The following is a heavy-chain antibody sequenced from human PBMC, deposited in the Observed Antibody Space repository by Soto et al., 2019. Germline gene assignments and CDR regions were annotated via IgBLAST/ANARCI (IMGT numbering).Heavy chain of an antibody. V-gene: IGHV4-31*03. CDR2: IYYSGST. J-gene: IGHJ3*02. D-gene: IGHD2-15*01. CDR3: ARGRRVVVASFAFDI. Sequence: QVQLQESGPGLVKPSQTLSLTCTVSGGSISSGGYYWSWIRQHPGKGLEWIGYIYYSGSTYYNPSLKSRVTISVDTSKHQFSLKLSSVTAADTAVYYCARGRRVVVASFAFDIWGQGTMVTVSS. CDR1: GGSISSGGYY.